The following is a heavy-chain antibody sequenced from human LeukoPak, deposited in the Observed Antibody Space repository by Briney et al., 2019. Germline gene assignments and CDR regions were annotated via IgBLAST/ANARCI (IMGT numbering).Heavy chain of an antibody. Sequence: GGSLRLSCAASGFTFSNHWMTWVRQAPGKGLEWVANIKEDGSEIYYVDSVKGRFTISRDNAKNSLYLQMNSLRPEDTAFYYCAKDRIAVAGNNFMDYWGQGILVTVSS. CDR1: GFTFSNHW. D-gene: IGHD6-19*01. V-gene: IGHV3-7*03. J-gene: IGHJ4*02. CDR2: IKEDGSEI. CDR3: AKDRIAVAGNNFMDY.